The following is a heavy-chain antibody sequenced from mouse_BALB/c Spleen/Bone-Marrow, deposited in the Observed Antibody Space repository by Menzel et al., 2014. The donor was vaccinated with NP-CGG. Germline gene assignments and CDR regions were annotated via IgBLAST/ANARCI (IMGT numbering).Heavy chain of an antibody. J-gene: IGHJ4*01. D-gene: IGHD2-2*01. CDR3: AREGYDGQIDY. Sequence: QRERSGGGLGQPGGSRKLSCAASGFTFSSYAMSWVRQSPEKRLEWVAEISSGGSYTYYPDTVTGRFTISRDNAKNTLYLEMSSLRSEDTAMYYCAREGYDGQIDYLGQGPP. CDR1: GFTFSSYA. CDR2: ISSGGSYT. V-gene: IGHV5-9-4*01.